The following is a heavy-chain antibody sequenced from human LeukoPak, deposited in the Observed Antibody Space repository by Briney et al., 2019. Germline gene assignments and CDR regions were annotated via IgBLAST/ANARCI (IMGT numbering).Heavy chain of an antibody. J-gene: IGHJ4*02. V-gene: IGHV3-7*01. Sequence: GGSLRLSCAASGFTFSSFAMSWVRQAPGKGLEWVANVKQDGSERYYGDSVKGRFTISRDNAKNSLYLQMSSLRAEDTAIYYCARDVPLMGASKTRYFDYWGQGTLVTVSS. D-gene: IGHD1-26*01. CDR2: VKQDGSER. CDR1: GFTFSSFA. CDR3: ARDVPLMGASKTRYFDY.